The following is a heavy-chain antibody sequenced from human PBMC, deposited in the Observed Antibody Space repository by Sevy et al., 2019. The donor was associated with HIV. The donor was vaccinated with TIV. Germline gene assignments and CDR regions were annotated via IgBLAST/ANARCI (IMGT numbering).Heavy chain of an antibody. D-gene: IGHD3-22*01. V-gene: IGHV3-15*01. CDR1: GLSFSNAW. Sequence: SGYLRLSCAASGLSFSNAWMAWVRQAPGKGLEWVGRIRSETGGGTTEFAAFAKGKFTISRDDPKNTLYLQMNSLKTEYTAVSYCAIDHRRDGMIVVPFEKWGLGTLVSVPQ. CDR3: AIDHRRDGMIVVPFEK. J-gene: IGHJ4*02. CDR2: IRSETGGGTT.